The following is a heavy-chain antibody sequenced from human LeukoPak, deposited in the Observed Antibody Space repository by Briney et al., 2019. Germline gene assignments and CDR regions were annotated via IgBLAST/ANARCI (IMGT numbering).Heavy chain of an antibody. Sequence: PSETLSLTCTVSAGSISSYFWSWIRQPPGKGLEWIGYIYYSGRTNYNPSLKSRVTISVGTSKNQFSLKLSSVTAADTAVYYCARDPNPPYYDFWSGYYTTGPIDPWGQGTLVTVSS. CDR1: AGSISSYF. V-gene: IGHV4-59*12. CDR3: ARDPNPPYYDFWSGYYTTGPIDP. CDR2: IYYSGRT. J-gene: IGHJ5*02. D-gene: IGHD3-3*01.